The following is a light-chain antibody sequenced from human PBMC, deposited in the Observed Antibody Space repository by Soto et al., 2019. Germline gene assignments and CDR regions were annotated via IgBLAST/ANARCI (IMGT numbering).Light chain of an antibody. CDR3: SSYTSLNTVI. CDR1: SSDIGDYDY. V-gene: IGLV2-14*01. CDR2: DVT. Sequence: QSALTQPASVSGSPGQSITISCTGTSSDIGDYDYVSWYQHLPGKAPKLLIFDVTHRPSGVSDRFSGSKSGNTASLTISGVRPEDEADYYCSSYTSLNTVIFGGGTKVTVL. J-gene: IGLJ2*01.